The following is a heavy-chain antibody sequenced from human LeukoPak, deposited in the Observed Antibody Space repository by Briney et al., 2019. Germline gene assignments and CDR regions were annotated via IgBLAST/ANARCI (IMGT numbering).Heavy chain of an antibody. J-gene: IGHJ4*02. D-gene: IGHD3-10*01. Sequence: GGPLRLSCAASGFTFSSYAMSWVRQAPGKGLEWVSSITDSGGGTFYADSVKGRFTISRDNSKNTLFLQLNSLRAEDTAVYYCAKRGAGYYFDYWGQGTLVTVSS. CDR2: ITDSGGGT. CDR3: AKRGAGYYFDY. V-gene: IGHV3-23*01. CDR1: GFTFSSYA.